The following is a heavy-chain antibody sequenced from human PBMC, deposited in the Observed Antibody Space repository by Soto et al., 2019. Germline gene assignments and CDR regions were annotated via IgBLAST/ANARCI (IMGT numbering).Heavy chain of an antibody. CDR3: AKEAPFGSGSYVEYYYYGMDV. J-gene: IGHJ6*02. CDR2: ISGSGGST. D-gene: IGHD3-10*01. Sequence: GGSLRLSCAASGFTFSSYAMSWVRQAPGKGLEWVSAISGSGGSTYYADSVKGRFTISRDNSKNTLYLQMNSLRAEDTAVYYCAKEAPFGSGSYVEYYYYGMDVWAKGPRSPSP. CDR1: GFTFSSYA. V-gene: IGHV3-23*01.